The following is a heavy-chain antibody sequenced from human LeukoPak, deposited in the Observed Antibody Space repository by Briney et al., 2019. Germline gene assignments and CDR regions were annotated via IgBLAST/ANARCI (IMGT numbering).Heavy chain of an antibody. CDR2: IYYSGSP. CDR3: ARRGGGWYFDL. CDR1: GGSVSSSSYY. D-gene: IGHD3-10*01. J-gene: IGHJ2*01. V-gene: IGHV4-39*07. Sequence: SETLSLTCTVSGGSVSSSSYYWGWIRQPPGKGLEWIGSIYYSGSPYYNPSLKSRVTISVDTSKNQFSLKLTSVTAADTAVYYCARRGGGWYFDLWGRGTLVTVSS.